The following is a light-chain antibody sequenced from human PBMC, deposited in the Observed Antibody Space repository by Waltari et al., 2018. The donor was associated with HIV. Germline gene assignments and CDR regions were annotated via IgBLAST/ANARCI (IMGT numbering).Light chain of an antibody. CDR1: GSAVGGYDY. CDR2: DVN. J-gene: IGLJ2*01. V-gene: IGLV2-11*01. CDR3: CSYAGSYTLV. Sequence: QSALTQPRSVSGSPGQSVTISCTGTGSAVGGYDYVSWYQQQSGKAPKLMIYDVNKRPSGVLNRFSGSKSGHTASLTISGLQAEDEADYYCCSYAGSYTLVFGGGTKLTVL.